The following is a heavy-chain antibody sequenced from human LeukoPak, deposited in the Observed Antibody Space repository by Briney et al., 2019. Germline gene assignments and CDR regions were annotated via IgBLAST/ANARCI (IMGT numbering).Heavy chain of an antibody. V-gene: IGHV4-39*01. D-gene: IGHD3-10*01. J-gene: IGHJ5*02. CDR2: IYYSGST. Sequence: SETLSLTCTVSGGSISSSSYYWGWIRQPPGKGLEWIGSIYYSGSTYYNPSLKSRVAISVDTSKNQVSLKLSSVTAADTAVYYCARMHYGSGSSYPVWFDPWGQGTLVTVSS. CDR1: GGSISSSSYY. CDR3: ARMHYGSGSSYPVWFDP.